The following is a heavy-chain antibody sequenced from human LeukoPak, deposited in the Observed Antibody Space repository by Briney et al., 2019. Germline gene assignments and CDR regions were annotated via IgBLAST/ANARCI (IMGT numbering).Heavy chain of an antibody. CDR1: GYTFTGYC. CDR2: INPNSGGT. CDR3: ARVSRSSSWYYFDY. D-gene: IGHD6-13*01. Sequence: ASVKVSCKASGYTFTGYCMHWVRQAPGQGLEWMGWINPNSGGTNYAQKFQGRVTMTRDTSISTAYMELSRLRSDDTAVYYCARVSRSSSWYYFDYWGQGTLVTVSS. J-gene: IGHJ4*02. V-gene: IGHV1-2*02.